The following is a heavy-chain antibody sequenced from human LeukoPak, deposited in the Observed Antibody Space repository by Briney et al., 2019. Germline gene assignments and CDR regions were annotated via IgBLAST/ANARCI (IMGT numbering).Heavy chain of an antibody. J-gene: IGHJ4*02. CDR1: GGSISSSSYY. CDR2: IYYSGNT. CDR3: ARLWSGYRPPDY. V-gene: IGHV4-39*01. D-gene: IGHD3-3*01. Sequence: PSETLSLTCTVSGGSISSSSYYWGWIRQPPGKGLEWIGSIYYSGNTYYNPSLKSRVTISVDTSKNQISLKLKSVTAADTAVYYCARLWSGYRPPDYWGQGTRVTVSS.